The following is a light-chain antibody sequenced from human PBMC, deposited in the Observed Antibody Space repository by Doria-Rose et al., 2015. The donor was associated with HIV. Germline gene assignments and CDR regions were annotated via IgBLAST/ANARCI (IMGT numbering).Light chain of an antibody. CDR2: RAS. CDR3: QQYSQWPPYT. V-gene: IGKV3-15*01. CDR1: QGIGSD. Sequence: TQSPATLSVSPRERATLSCRASQGIGSDLAWYQQKPGQAPRLLIYRASIRATGIPPRFTGGGSGTEFTLTISSLQSEDFAVYFCQQYSQWPPYTFGQGAKLEVK. J-gene: IGKJ2*01.